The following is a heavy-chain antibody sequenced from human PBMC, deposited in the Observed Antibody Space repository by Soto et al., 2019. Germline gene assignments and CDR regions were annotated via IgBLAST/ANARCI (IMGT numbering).Heavy chain of an antibody. CDR1: GGSFSGYY. J-gene: IGHJ5*02. CDR3: ARPAVAGHNWFDP. Sequence: QVQLQQWGAGLLKPSETLSLTCAVYGGSFSGYYWSWIRQPPGKGLEWIGEINHSGSTNYNPSLKSRVTISVDTSKNQFSLKLSSVTAADTAVYYGARPAVAGHNWFDPWGQGTLVTVSS. D-gene: IGHD6-19*01. CDR2: INHSGST. V-gene: IGHV4-34*01.